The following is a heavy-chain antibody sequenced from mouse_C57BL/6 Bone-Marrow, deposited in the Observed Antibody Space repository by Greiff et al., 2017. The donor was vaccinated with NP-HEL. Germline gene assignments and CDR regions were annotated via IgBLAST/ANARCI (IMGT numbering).Heavy chain of an antibody. J-gene: IGHJ3*01. Sequence: EVKVVESGGGLVKPGGSLKLSCAASGFTFSSYAMSWVRQTPEKRLEWVATISDGGSYTYYPDNVQGRFTISRDNAKNNLYLQMSHLKSEDTAMYYCARVYDGYPAWFAYWGQGTLVTVSA. V-gene: IGHV5-4*03. CDR2: ISDGGSYT. D-gene: IGHD2-3*01. CDR1: GFTFSSYA. CDR3: ARVYDGYPAWFAY.